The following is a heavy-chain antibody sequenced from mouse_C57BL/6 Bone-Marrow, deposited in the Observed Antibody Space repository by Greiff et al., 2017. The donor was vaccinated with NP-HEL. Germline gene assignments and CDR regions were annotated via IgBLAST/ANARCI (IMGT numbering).Heavy chain of an antibody. J-gene: IGHJ2*01. Sequence: QVQLQQSGPELVKPGASVKISCKASGYAFSSSWMNWVKQRPGKGLVWIGRIYPGDGDTNYNGKFKGKATLTADKSSSTAYMQLSSLTSEDSAVYFCARCSLDYWGQGTTLTVSS. V-gene: IGHV1-82*01. CDR1: GYAFSSSW. CDR2: IYPGDGDT. CDR3: ARCSLDY.